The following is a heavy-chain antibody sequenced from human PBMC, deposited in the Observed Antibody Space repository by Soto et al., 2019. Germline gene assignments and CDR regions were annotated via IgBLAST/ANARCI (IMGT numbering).Heavy chain of an antibody. J-gene: IGHJ5*02. CDR1: GGSISSYY. V-gene: IGHV4-59*01. Sequence: SETLSLTCTVSGGSISSYYWSWIRQPPGKGLEWIGYIYYSGSTNYNPSLKSRVTISVDTSKNQFSLKLSSVTAADTAVYYCARGVSPITIFGVVIKENWFDPWGQGTLVT. D-gene: IGHD3-3*01. CDR3: ARGVSPITIFGVVIKENWFDP. CDR2: IYYSGST.